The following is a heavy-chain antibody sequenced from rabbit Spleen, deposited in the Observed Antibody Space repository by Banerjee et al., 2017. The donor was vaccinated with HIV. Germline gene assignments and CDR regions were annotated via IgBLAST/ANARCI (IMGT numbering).Heavy chain of an antibody. V-gene: IGHV1S40*01. CDR2: IYADRSGST. CDR3: ARDYGYGTAGPGYGSYGMDL. J-gene: IGHJ6*01. D-gene: IGHD7-1*01. CDR1: GFSFSSSYY. Sequence: QSLEESGGDLVKPEGSLTLTCTASGFSFSSSYYMCWVRQAPGKGLECIACIYADRSGSTYYANWAKGRFTISRTSSTTVDLKMTSLTAADTATYFCARDYGYGTAGPGYGSYGMDLWGPGTLVTVS.